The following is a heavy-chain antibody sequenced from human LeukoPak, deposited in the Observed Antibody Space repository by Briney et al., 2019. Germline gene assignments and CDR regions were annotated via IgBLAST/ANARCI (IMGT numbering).Heavy chain of an antibody. CDR2: IRYDGSNK. D-gene: IGHD4-23*01. Sequence: GGSLRLSCAASGFTFSSYGMHWVRQAPGKGLEWVAFIRYDGSNKYYADSVKGRFTISRDNAENSLYLQMNSLRAEDTAVYYCAREANYGGNWFDPWGQGTLVTVSS. J-gene: IGHJ5*02. CDR1: GFTFSSYG. CDR3: AREANYGGNWFDP. V-gene: IGHV3-30*02.